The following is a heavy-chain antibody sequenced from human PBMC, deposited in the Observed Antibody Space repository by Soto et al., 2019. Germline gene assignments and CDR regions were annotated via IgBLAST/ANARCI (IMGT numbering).Heavy chain of an antibody. CDR3: AKDRGAVLRFLEWLSTFDY. Sequence: GGSLRLSCAASGFTFSSYAMSWVRQAPGKGLEWVSAISGSGGSTYYADSVEGRFTISRDNSKNTLYLQMNSLRAEDTAVYYCAKDRGAVLRFLEWLSTFDYWGQGTLVTVSS. CDR1: GFTFSSYA. CDR2: ISGSGGST. V-gene: IGHV3-23*01. J-gene: IGHJ4*02. D-gene: IGHD3-3*01.